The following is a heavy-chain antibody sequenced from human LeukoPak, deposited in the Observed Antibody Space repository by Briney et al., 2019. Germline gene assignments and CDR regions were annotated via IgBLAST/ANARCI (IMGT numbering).Heavy chain of an antibody. Sequence: GASVKVSCKASGGTFSSYAISWVRQAPGQGLEWMGGIIPIFGTANYAQKFQGRVTITADKSTSTAYMELSSLRSEDTAVYYCARSGYYYDSSGYYAYYWGQGTLVTVSS. J-gene: IGHJ4*02. V-gene: IGHV1-69*06. CDR1: GGTFSSYA. D-gene: IGHD3-22*01. CDR3: ARSGYYYDSSGYYAYY. CDR2: IIPIFGTA.